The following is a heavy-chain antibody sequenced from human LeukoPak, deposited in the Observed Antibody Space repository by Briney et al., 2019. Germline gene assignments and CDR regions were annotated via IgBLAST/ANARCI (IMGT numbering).Heavy chain of an antibody. CDR1: GDSISSALW. J-gene: IGHJ4*02. CDR3: TTSSGWYSLNY. Sequence: SETLSLTCAVSGDSISSALWWNWVRQPPGKGLDWIGEISRDGSTKYNPSLKNRVTISKDNSKNRFSLKLNSVTAADTAVYYCTTSSGWYSLNYWGQGVLITVSS. V-gene: IGHV4-4*02. D-gene: IGHD1-26*01. CDR2: ISRDGST.